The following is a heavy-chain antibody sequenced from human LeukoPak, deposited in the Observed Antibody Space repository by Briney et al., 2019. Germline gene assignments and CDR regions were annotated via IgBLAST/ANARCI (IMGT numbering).Heavy chain of an antibody. CDR2: IYPGDSET. CDR3: ATGGIYSSNFGY. J-gene: IGHJ4*02. CDR1: GYTFIRFW. Sequence: PGGSLRLSCKGSGYTFIRFWIGWVRQMPGKGLEWMGIIYPGDSETRYSPSFQGQVTISVDKSISTAYLQWSSLKASDTAVYYCATGGIYSSNFGYWGQGTLVTVSS. D-gene: IGHD5-18*01. V-gene: IGHV5-51*01.